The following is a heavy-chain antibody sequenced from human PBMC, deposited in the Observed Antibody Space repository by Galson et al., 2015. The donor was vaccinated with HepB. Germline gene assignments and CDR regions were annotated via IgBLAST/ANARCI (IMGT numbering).Heavy chain of an antibody. CDR2: IGGGADSV. CDR3: ARKWVIPGRTDYFDP. Sequence: SLRLSCAASGFTFSHYSMTWVRQTPRMGLEWLVSIGGGADSVTYADYVEGRFIISRDNSKDTLYLQMNNLRAEDTAVYYCARKWVIPGRTDYFDPWGQGTLVTVSS. J-gene: IGHJ5*02. D-gene: IGHD4-11*01. CDR1: GFTFSHYS. V-gene: IGHV3-23*01.